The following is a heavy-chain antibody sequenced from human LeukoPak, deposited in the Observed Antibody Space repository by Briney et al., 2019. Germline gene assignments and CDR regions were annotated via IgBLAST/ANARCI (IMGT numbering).Heavy chain of an antibody. CDR3: ARGGYYYNSSGYWGAFDI. J-gene: IGHJ3*02. CDR2: IYYSGST. D-gene: IGHD3-22*01. V-gene: IGHV4-59*01. Sequence: SETLSLTCTVSGGSISSYYWSWIRQPPGKGLEWIGYIYYSGSTNYNPSLKSRVTISVDTSKNQFSLKLSSVTAADTAVYYCARGGYYYNSSGYWGAFDIWGQGTMVTVSS. CDR1: GGSISSYY.